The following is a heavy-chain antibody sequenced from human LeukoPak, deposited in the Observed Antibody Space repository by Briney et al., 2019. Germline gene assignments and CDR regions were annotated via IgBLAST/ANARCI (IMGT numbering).Heavy chain of an antibody. CDR3: ARDLAPRSGSYQFHY. CDR1: GFTFSSYG. CDR2: IWYDGSNK. J-gene: IGHJ4*02. D-gene: IGHD3-10*01. Sequence: GGSLRLSCAASGFTFSSYGMHGVRQAPGKGVEWGAVIWYDGSNKYYADSVKGRFTISRDNSKNTLYLQMNSLRAEDTAVYYCARDLAPRSGSYQFHYWGQGTLVTVSS. V-gene: IGHV3-33*01.